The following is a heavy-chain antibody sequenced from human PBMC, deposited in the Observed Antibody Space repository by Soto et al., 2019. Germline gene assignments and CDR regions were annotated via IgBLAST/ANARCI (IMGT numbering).Heavy chain of an antibody. CDR3: ARDIAAAGPYYYYGMDV. V-gene: IGHV1-46*01. CDR2: INPSGGST. CDR1: GYTFTSYY. Sequence: ASVKVSCKASGYTFTSYYMHWVRQAPGQGLEWMGIINPSGGSTSYAQKFQGRVTMTRDTSTSTAYMELSSLRSEDTAVYYCARDIAAAGPYYYYGMDVRGQGTTVTVSS. J-gene: IGHJ6*02. D-gene: IGHD6-13*01.